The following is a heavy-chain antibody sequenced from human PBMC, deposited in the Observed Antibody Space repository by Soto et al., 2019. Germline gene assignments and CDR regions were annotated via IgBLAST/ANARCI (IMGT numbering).Heavy chain of an antibody. Sequence: SVKVSCKASGGTFSSYAISWVRQAPGQGLEWMGGIIPIFGTANYAQKFQGRVTITADESTSTAYMELSSLRSEDTAVYYCARSELGYCSGGSCVGHAFDIWGQGTMVTVSS. CDR1: GGTFSSYA. V-gene: IGHV1-69*13. D-gene: IGHD2-15*01. CDR2: IIPIFGTA. J-gene: IGHJ3*02. CDR3: ARSELGYCSGGSCVGHAFDI.